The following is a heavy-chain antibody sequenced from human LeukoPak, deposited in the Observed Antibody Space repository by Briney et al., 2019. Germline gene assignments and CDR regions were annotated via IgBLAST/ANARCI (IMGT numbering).Heavy chain of an antibody. CDR2: IYYSGST. V-gene: IGHV4-30-4*01. Sequence: SETLSLTCTVSGVSISRGDYYWSWIRQPPGKGLECIGYIYYSGSTYYNPSLKSRVTISVDTSKNQFSLKLTSVTAADTAVYYCARWVGGYSYGYDYWGRGTLVTVSS. D-gene: IGHD5-18*01. CDR3: ARWVGGYSYGYDY. CDR1: GVSISRGDYY. J-gene: IGHJ4*02.